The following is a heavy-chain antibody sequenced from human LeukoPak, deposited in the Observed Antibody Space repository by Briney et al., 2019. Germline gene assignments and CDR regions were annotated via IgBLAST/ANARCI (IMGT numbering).Heavy chain of an antibody. CDR1: GFTFSSYW. D-gene: IGHD3-9*01. CDR2: IKQDGSEK. J-gene: IGHJ4*02. V-gene: IGHV3-7*01. CDR3: ARAPYYDIQNDY. Sequence: PGGSLRLSCAASGFTFSSYWMSWVRQAPGKGLEWVANIKQDGSEKHYGDSVKGRFTISRDNAKNSLYLHMNSLRAEDTAVYFCARAPYYDIQNDYWGQGTLVTVSS.